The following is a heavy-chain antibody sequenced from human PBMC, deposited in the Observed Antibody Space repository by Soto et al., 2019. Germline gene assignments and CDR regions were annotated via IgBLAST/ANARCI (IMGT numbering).Heavy chain of an antibody. D-gene: IGHD4-17*01. CDR2: ISWDGDTT. CDR1: GFTFDDYT. Sequence: PGGSLRLSCAASGFTFDDYTFHWVRQAPGKGLEWVSLISWDGDTTFYTDSVKGRFTISRDNSKNSLYLQMNSLRTEDTALYYCAKDMPANHDYGLIDYWGQGNLVTVSS. V-gene: IGHV3-43*01. J-gene: IGHJ4*02. CDR3: AKDMPANHDYGLIDY.